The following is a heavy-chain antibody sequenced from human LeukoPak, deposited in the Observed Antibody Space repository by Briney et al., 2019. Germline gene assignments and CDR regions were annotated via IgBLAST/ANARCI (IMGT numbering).Heavy chain of an antibody. CDR2: INPNSGGT. D-gene: IGHD6-19*01. V-gene: IGHV1-2*02. CDR1: GYTFTGYY. Sequence: GASVKVSCKASGYTFTGYYMHWVRQAPGQGLEWMGWINPNSGGTNYAQKFQGRVTMTRNASISTAYMELSSLRSEDTAVYYCAIWWLGLRFDYWGQGTLVTVSS. CDR3: AIWWLGLRFDY. J-gene: IGHJ4*02.